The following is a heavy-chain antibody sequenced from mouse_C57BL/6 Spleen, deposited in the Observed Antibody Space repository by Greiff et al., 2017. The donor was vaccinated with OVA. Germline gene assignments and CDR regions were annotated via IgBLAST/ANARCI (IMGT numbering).Heavy chain of an antibody. J-gene: IGHJ1*03. Sequence: VQLQESGAELVRPGASVTLSCKASGYSFTDYEMHWVKQTPVHGLEWIGAIDPETGGTAYTQKDKGNAILTADKSSSTAYMELRSLTSEDSAVYYCTLSVGYFVGCFDVWGTGTTVTVSS. CDR2: IDPETGGT. CDR1: GYSFTDYE. V-gene: IGHV1-15*01. CDR3: TLSVGYFVGCFDV. D-gene: IGHD2-3*01.